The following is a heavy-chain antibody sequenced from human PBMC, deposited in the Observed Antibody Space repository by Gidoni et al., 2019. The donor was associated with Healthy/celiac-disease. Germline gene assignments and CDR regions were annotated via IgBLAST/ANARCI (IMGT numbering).Heavy chain of an antibody. D-gene: IGHD6-6*01. J-gene: IGHJ5*02. CDR1: GFTFSSSG. CDR2: IWYDGSNK. CDR3: ARDLGEYSSSSGWAT. Sequence: VQLVESGGGVVQPGRSRRLSCAASGFTFSSSGMHWVRQAPRKGLEWVAVIWYDGSNKYYADSVKGRFTISRDNSKNTLYLQMNSLRAEDTAVYYCARDLGEYSSSSGWATWGQGTLVTVSS. V-gene: IGHV3-33*01.